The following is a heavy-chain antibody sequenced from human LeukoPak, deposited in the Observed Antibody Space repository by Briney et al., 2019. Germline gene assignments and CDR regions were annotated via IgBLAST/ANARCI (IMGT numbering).Heavy chain of an antibody. J-gene: IGHJ4*02. CDR2: ISYDGSNK. D-gene: IGHD3-22*01. CDR3: AKDRRYYDNSGYPDY. Sequence: GRSLRLSCAASGFTFSSYGMHWVRQAPGKGLEWVAVISYDGSNKYYADSVKGRFTISRDNSKNTLYLQMNSLRAEDTAVYYCAKDRRYYDNSGYPDYWGQGTLVTVSS. V-gene: IGHV3-30*18. CDR1: GFTFSSYG.